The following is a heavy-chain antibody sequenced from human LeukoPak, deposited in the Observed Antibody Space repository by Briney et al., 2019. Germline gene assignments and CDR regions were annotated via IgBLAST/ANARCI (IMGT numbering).Heavy chain of an antibody. CDR2: VSGSGGIT. V-gene: IGHV3-23*01. Sequence: GGSLRLSCAASGFTFNSYAMTWVRQAPGKGLEWVSHVSGSGGITYYADSVRGRFTISRDNSKNTLYLQMNSLRAEDTAVYYCAKTTAGNSSGRYPGWPVDYWGQGTLVTVSS. CDR1: GFTFNSYA. J-gene: IGHJ4*02. CDR3: AKTTAGNSSGRYPGWPVDY. D-gene: IGHD6-19*01.